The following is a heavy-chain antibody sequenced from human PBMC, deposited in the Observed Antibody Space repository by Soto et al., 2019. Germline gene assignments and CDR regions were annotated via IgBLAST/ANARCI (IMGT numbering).Heavy chain of an antibody. J-gene: IGHJ4*02. V-gene: IGHV4-61*01. CDR2: IYYSGST. CDR1: GGSVSSGIYY. CDR3: ARARDGYNIDY. D-gene: IGHD5-12*01. Sequence: SETLSLTCTVSGGSVSSGIYYWSWIRQPPGKGLEWIGYIYYSGSTNYNPSLKSRVTISVDTSKNQFSLKLSSVTAADTAVYYCARARDGYNIDYWGQGTLVTVSS.